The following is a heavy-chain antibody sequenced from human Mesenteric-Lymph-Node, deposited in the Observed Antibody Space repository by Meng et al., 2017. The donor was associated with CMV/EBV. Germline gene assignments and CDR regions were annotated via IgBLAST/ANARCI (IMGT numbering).Heavy chain of an antibody. CDR2: ITHSGST. CDR1: GGSFSGYY. V-gene: IGHV4-34*01. CDR3: ARSGPDYYDSSGYYLAFDY. D-gene: IGHD3-22*01. J-gene: IGHJ4*02. Sequence: GSLRLSCAVYGGSFSGYYWSWIRQPPGKGLEWIGEITHSGSTNYNPSLKSRVTMSVDTSKNQFSLKLSSVTAADTAVYYCARSGPDYYDSSGYYLAFDYWGQGNLVTVSS.